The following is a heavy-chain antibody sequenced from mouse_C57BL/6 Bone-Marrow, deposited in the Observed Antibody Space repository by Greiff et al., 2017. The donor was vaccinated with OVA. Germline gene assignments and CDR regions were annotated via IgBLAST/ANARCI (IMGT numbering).Heavy chain of an antibody. CDR3: ARNSNYFDD. V-gene: IGHV1-26*01. Sequence: EVQLQQSGPELVKPGASVKISCKASGYTFTDYYMNWVKQSHGKSLEWIGDINPNNGGTSYNQKFKGKATLTVDKSSSTAYMELRSLTSEDSAGYYCARNSNYFDDGGQGTTLTVSS. D-gene: IGHD2-5*01. CDR2: INPNNGGT. CDR1: GYTFTDYY. J-gene: IGHJ2*01.